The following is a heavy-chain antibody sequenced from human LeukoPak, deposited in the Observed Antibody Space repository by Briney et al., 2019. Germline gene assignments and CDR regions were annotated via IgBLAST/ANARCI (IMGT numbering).Heavy chain of an antibody. J-gene: IGHJ4*02. CDR2: IYHSGST. Sequence: SETLSLTCTVSGDSIDTSSFYWGWIRQPPGKGLEWIGSIYHSGSTYYNPSLKSRVTISVDTSKNQFSLKLSSVTAADTAVYYCARDPTGGYAWNYFDYWGQGTLVTVSS. D-gene: IGHD5-12*01. CDR1: GDSIDTSSFY. CDR3: ARDPTGGYAWNYFDY. V-gene: IGHV4-39*07.